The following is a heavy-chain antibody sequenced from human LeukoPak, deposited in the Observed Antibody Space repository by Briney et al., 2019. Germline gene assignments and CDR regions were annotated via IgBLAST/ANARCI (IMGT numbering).Heavy chain of an antibody. D-gene: IGHD6-13*01. CDR3: VRGAVYGSTWYPDAFDI. CDR1: GDSVSNNSAA. CDR2: TYYRSKWYN. V-gene: IGHV6-1*01. Sequence: SQTLSLTCDISGDSVSNNSAARNWIRQSPSRGLEWLGRTYYRSKWYNDYAVAVKSRITINPDTSKNQFSLQLNSVTPEDTAIYYCVRGAVYGSTWYPDAFDIWGQGTMVTVSS. J-gene: IGHJ3*02.